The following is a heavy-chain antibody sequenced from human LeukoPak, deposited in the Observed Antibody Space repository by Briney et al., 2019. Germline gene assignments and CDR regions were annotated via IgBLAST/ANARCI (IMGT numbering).Heavy chain of an antibody. D-gene: IGHD3-22*01. J-gene: IGHJ5*02. CDR1: GGSFSSRTW. CDR2: IYHSGST. Sequence: NASETLSLTCTVSGGSFSSRTWWIWVRQPPGKGLEWIGEIYHSGSTNYSPSLKSRVTISVDKSKNQFSLKLSSVTAADTAVYYCARTQWLTTANWFDPWGQGTLVTVSS. V-gene: IGHV4-4*02. CDR3: ARTQWLTTANWFDP.